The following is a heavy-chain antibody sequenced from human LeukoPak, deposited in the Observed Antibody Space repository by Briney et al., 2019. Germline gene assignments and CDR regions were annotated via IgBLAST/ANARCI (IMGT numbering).Heavy chain of an antibody. J-gene: IGHJ6*03. CDR3: ARLSYDSSDFHYMDV. CDR2: IYPGDSDT. Sequence: PGESLKISCKGSGYSFTNYWIGWVRQVPGKGLEWMGIIYPGDSDTRYSPSFQGQVTISADKPISTAFLQWSSLKASDTAMYYCARLSYDSSDFHYMDVWGKGTTVTISS. V-gene: IGHV5-51*01. D-gene: IGHD3-22*01. CDR1: GYSFTNYW.